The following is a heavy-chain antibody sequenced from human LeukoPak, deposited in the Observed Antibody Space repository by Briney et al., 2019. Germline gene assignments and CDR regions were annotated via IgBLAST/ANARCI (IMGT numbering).Heavy chain of an antibody. CDR2: IDTAGGT. J-gene: IGHJ4*02. CDR1: GFTFSYYD. D-gene: IGHD3-22*01. CDR3: AREASGSGYSGIDY. V-gene: IGHV3-13*04. Sequence: PGGSLRLSCAASGFTFSYYDMHWVRQVTGEGLEWVTAIDTAGGTYYPGSVKGRFTISREDAKNALYLQMNSLRAGDTAEYYCAREASGSGYSGIDYWGQGILVTVSS.